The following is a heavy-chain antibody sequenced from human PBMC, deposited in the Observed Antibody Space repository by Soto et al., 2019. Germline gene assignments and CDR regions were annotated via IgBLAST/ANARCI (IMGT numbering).Heavy chain of an antibody. CDR1: GFTFRSYA. CDR2: ISFDGSNE. CDR3: ARRTVTTIYYYGMDV. Sequence: GSLRLSCSASGFTFRSYAIHWVRQAPGKGLEWVSAISFDGSNEYYADSVKGRFTISRDNSKNTLYLQMNSLRAEDTAVYYCARRTVTTIYYYGMDVWGQGTTVTVSS. J-gene: IGHJ6*02. V-gene: IGHV3-30-3*01. D-gene: IGHD4-17*01.